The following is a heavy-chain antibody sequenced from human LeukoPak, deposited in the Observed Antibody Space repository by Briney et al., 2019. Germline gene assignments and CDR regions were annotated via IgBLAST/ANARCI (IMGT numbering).Heavy chain of an antibody. Sequence: PGGSLRLSCAASGFTVSNNYMIWVRQAPGKGLEWVSVIYAGDSTYYADSVKGRFTISRDNSKNTLYLQMNSLRAEDTAVYYCARDRGPISGMDVWGQGTTVTVSS. J-gene: IGHJ6*02. CDR3: ARDRGPISGMDV. CDR2: IYAGDST. V-gene: IGHV3-53*01. D-gene: IGHD3-16*01. CDR1: GFTVSNNY.